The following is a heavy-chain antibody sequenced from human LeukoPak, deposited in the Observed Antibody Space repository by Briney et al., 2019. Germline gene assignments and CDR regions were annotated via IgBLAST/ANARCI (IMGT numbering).Heavy chain of an antibody. J-gene: IGHJ4*02. V-gene: IGHV3-9*01. CDR1: GFTFDDYA. Sequence: GRSLRLSCAASGFTFDDYAMHWVRQAPGKGLEWVSGISWNSGSIGYADSVKGRFTISRDNAKNSLYLQMNSLRVEDTAAYYCVARAPFYDSSGYHDWWGQGSLVTVSS. CDR3: VARAPFYDSSGYHDW. D-gene: IGHD3-22*01. CDR2: ISWNSGSI.